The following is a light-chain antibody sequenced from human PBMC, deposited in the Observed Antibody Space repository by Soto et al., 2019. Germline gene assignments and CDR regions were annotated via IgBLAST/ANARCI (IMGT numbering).Light chain of an antibody. CDR2: EVS. CDR1: SSDVGGYNY. CDR3: SSYAGSNNYV. V-gene: IGLV2-8*01. J-gene: IGLJ1*01. Sequence: QGVASSSTGTSSDVGGYNYVSWYQQHPGKAPKLMIYEVSKRPSGVPDRFSGSKSGNTASLTVSGLQAEDEADYYCSSYAGSNNYVFGTGTKVTVL.